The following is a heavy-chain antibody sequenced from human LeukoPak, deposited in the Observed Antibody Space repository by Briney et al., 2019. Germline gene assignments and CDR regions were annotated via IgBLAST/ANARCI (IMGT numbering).Heavy chain of an antibody. J-gene: IGHJ4*02. V-gene: IGHV3-23*01. D-gene: IGHD2-2*02. Sequence: GGSLRLSCAASGFTFSSYVMSWVRQAPGKGLEWVSTISGSGGSTYYADSVKGRFTISRDNSKNTLYLQMNSLRAEDTAVYSLATKAIPARVARYFDYRGQGTLVIVSS. CDR2: ISGSGGST. CDR1: GFTFSSYV. CDR3: ATKAIPARVARYFDY.